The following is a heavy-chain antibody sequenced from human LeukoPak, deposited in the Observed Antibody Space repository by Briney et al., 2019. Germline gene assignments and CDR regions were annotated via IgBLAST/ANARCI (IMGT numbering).Heavy chain of an antibody. Sequence: GGSLRLSCAASGFTFSSYAMHWVRQAPGKGLEYVSAISSNGGSTYYANSVKGRFTISRDNSKNTLYLQMGSLRAEDMAVYYCARDGEYSSSWAPYYYYYYMDVWGKGTTVTISS. J-gene: IGHJ6*03. V-gene: IGHV3-64*01. CDR3: ARDGEYSSSWAPYYYYYYMDV. D-gene: IGHD6-13*01. CDR1: GFTFSSYA. CDR2: ISSNGGST.